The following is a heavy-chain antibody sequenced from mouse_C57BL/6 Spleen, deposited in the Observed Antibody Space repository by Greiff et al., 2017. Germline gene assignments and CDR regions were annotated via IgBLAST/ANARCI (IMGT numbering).Heavy chain of an antibody. CDR1: GYTFTDYE. V-gene: IGHV1-15*01. CDR3: TRDYYVDY. CDR2: IDPETGGT. J-gene: IGHJ2*01. Sequence: VQLVESGAELVRPGASVTLSCKASGYTFTDYEMHWVKQTPVHGLEWIGAIDPETGGTAYNQKFKGKAILTADKSSSTAYMELRSLTSEDSAVYYCTRDYYVDYWGQGTTLTVSS.